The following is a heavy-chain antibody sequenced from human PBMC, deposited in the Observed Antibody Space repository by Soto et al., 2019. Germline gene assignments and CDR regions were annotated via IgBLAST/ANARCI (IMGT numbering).Heavy chain of an antibody. Sequence: SETLSLTCAVYGGSFSGYYWSWIRQPPGKGLEWIGEINHSGSTNYNPTLKSRVTISVDTSKNQFSLKLSSVTAADTAVYYCARGLPRSLDIVVVPAAHPIARGNWFDPWGQGTLVTVSS. CDR1: GGSFSGYY. D-gene: IGHD2-2*01. CDR3: ARGLPRSLDIVVVPAAHPIARGNWFDP. CDR2: INHSGST. V-gene: IGHV4-34*01. J-gene: IGHJ5*02.